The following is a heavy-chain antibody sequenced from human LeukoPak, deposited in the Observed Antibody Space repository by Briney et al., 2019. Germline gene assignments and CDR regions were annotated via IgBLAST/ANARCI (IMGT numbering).Heavy chain of an antibody. J-gene: IGHJ4*02. CDR2: IRYDGSNK. CDR3: AKDPESAYYDILTGYSPRD. D-gene: IGHD3-9*01. CDR1: GFTFSSYG. V-gene: IGHV3-30*02. Sequence: GGSLRLSCAASGFTFSSYGMHWVRQAPGKGLEWVAFIRYDGSNKYYADSVKGRFTISRDNSKNTLYLQMNSLRAEDTAVYYCAKDPESAYYDILTGYSPRDWGQGTLVTVSS.